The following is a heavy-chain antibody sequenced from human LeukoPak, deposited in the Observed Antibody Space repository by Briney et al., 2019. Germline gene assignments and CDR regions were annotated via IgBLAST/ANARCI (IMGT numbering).Heavy chain of an antibody. D-gene: IGHD3-10*01. CDR1: GGTFSSYA. CDR2: IIPIFGTA. J-gene: IGHJ6*02. CDR3: ARDGGSGNYGMDV. Sequence: VKVSCKASGGTFSSYAISWVRQAPGQGLEWMGGIIPIFGTANYAQKFQGRVTITADESTSTAYMELSSLRSEDTAVYYYARDGGSGNYGMDVWGQGTTVTVSS. V-gene: IGHV1-69*01.